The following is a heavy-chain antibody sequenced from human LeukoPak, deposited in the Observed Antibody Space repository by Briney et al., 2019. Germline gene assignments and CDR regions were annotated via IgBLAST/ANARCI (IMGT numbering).Heavy chain of an antibody. CDR3: AKDQTAGRPTDGEYYYYYMDV. CDR2: ISGSGGST. J-gene: IGHJ6*03. Sequence: GGSLRLSCAASGFTFTSYGMSWVRQAPGTGVEWVSAISGSGGSTYYADSGKGRFTISRDNSKTTPYLQMNSLLAQAPAVYCCAKDQTAGRPTDGEYYYYYMDVWGKGTTVT. CDR1: GFTFTSYG. V-gene: IGHV3-23*01. D-gene: IGHD3-10*01.